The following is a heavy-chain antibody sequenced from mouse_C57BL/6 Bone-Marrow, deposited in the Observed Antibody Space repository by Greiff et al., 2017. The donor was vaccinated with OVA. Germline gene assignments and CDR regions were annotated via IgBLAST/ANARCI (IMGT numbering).Heavy chain of an antibody. V-gene: IGHV1-72*01. CDR3: ARSGTTVVATPFAY. J-gene: IGHJ3*01. Sequence: QVQLQQPGAELVKPGASVKLSCKASGYTFTSYWMHWVKQRPGRGLEWIGRIDPNSGGTKYNEKFKRKATLTVDKTSSTAYMQLSSLTSEDSAVYCCARSGTTVVATPFAYWGQGTLVTVSA. D-gene: IGHD1-1*01. CDR2: IDPNSGGT. CDR1: GYTFTSYW.